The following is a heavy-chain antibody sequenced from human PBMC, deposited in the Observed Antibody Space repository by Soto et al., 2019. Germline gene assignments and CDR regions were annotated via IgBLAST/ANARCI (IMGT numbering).Heavy chain of an antibody. CDR3: ARVPGRL. J-gene: IGHJ4*02. CDR1: GFSVSRNY. V-gene: IGHV3-53*02. D-gene: IGHD3-10*01. Sequence: QLVETGGGLIQPGTSLTLSCAASGFSVSRNYMTWVRQAPGKGLEWVSFVYSGGATFYADSVKGRFILSRHDSQNTMYLPMNTLRAEDTAVYYCARVPGRLWGRGTLVTVAS. CDR2: VYSGGAT.